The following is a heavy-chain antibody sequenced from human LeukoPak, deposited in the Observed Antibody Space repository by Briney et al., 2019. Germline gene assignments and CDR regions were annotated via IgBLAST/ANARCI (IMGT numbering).Heavy chain of an antibody. D-gene: IGHD5-12*01. CDR2: IDDDGAGT. CDR1: GFPFSGYW. Sequence: GGSPRLPCPAPGFPFSGYWMHRVRQAPGKGVVWGSRIDDDGAGTTYADGVKGRFTISRDNAKNTLYLQMNSLRVEDTAVYYCARSASGYDAWGQGTLVTVSS. V-gene: IGHV3-74*01. CDR3: ARSASGYDA. J-gene: IGHJ5*02.